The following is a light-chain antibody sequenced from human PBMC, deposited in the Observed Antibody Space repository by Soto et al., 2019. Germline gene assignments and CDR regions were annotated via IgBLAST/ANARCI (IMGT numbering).Light chain of an antibody. CDR1: QDVTTN. Sequence: EIPMTQLPCILSASPGEGVTLSCRAAQDVTTNFAWYQQKRGQAPRLLIYDISSRATGVPARFSGSGSGTEFTLSISGLQSEDFAVYFYQQYNNWPFSLGQGTRL. CDR3: QQYNNWPFS. V-gene: IGKV3-15*01. J-gene: IGKJ5*01. CDR2: DIS.